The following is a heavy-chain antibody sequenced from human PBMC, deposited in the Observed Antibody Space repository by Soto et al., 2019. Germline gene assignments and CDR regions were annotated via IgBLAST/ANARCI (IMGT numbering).Heavy chain of an antibody. CDR3: ARDLGYPDY. CDR2: IYHSGST. CDR1: GYSISSGYY. D-gene: IGHD2-15*01. Sequence: PSETLSLTCAVSGYSISSGYYLGWIQQPPGKGLEWIGSIYHSGSTYYNPSLKSRVTISVDTSKNQFSLKLSSVTAADTAVYYCARDLGYPDYWGQGTLVTVSS. V-gene: IGHV4-38-2*02. J-gene: IGHJ4*02.